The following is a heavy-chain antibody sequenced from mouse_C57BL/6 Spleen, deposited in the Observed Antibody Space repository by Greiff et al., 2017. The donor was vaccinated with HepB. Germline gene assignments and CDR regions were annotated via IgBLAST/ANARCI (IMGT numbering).Heavy chain of an antibody. J-gene: IGHJ4*01. CDR2: INPSNGGT. CDR1: GYTFTSYW. CDR3: AREGGYYYAMDY. Sequence: QVHVKQSGTELVKPGASVKLSCKASGYTFTSYWMHWVKQRPGQGLEWIGNINPSNGGTNYNEKFKSKATLTVDKSSSTAYMQLSSLTSEDSAVYYCAREGGYYYAMDYWGQGTSVTVSS. V-gene: IGHV1-53*01.